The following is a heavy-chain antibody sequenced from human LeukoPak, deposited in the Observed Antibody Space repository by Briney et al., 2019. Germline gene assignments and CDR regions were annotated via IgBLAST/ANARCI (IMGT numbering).Heavy chain of an antibody. V-gene: IGHV4-38-2*02. J-gene: IGHJ4*02. CDR2: IYHSGST. CDR1: GYSISSGYY. CDR3: ARNLIPEQLVLNF. Sequence: SETLSLTCTVSGYSISSGYYWGWIRQPPGKGLEWIGSIYHSGSTYYNPSLKSRVTISVDTSKNQFSLNLKSVTPEDTAVYYCARNLIPEQLVLNFWGQGTLVTVSS. D-gene: IGHD6-13*01.